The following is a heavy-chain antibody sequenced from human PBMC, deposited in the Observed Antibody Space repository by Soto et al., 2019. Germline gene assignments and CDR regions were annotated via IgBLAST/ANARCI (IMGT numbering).Heavy chain of an antibody. CDR2: IIPIFGTA. Sequence: GASVKVSCKASGGTFSNYAISWVRQAPGQGLEWMGGIIPIFGTANYAQKFQGRVTITADESTSTAYMELSSLRSEDTAVYYCAREHKYRDFWSGYQYENYYYGMDVWGQGTTVTVSS. CDR1: GGTFSNYA. D-gene: IGHD3-3*01. CDR3: AREHKYRDFWSGYQYENYYYGMDV. J-gene: IGHJ6*02. V-gene: IGHV1-69*13.